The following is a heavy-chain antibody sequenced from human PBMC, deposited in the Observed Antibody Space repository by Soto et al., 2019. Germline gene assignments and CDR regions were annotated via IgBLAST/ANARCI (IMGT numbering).Heavy chain of an antibody. J-gene: IGHJ4*02. CDR2: IYYSGST. CDR3: ASDSKGLWFGEPDY. CDR1: GGSISSGDYY. D-gene: IGHD3-10*01. Sequence: SETLSLTCTVSGGSISSGDYYWSWIRQPPGKGLEWIGYIYYSGSTYYNPSLKSRVTISVDTSKNQSSLKLSSVTAADTAVYYCASDSKGLWFGEPDYWGQGTLVTVSS. V-gene: IGHV4-30-4*01.